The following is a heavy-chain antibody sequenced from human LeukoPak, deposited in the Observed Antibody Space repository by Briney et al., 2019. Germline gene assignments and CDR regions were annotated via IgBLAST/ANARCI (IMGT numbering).Heavy chain of an antibody. CDR3: ARLYGNYQNYFDY. CDR1: GGSVSGSNYY. J-gene: IGHJ4*02. V-gene: IGHV4-39*07. Sequence: SETLSLTCSVSGGSVSGSNYYWAWIRQPPEKGLEWIGTIYYSGSTYYNVSLKSRVTISVDTSKNQFSLKLRSVTAADTAVYYCARLYGNYQNYFDYWGQGTLVTVSS. D-gene: IGHD1-7*01. CDR2: IYYSGST.